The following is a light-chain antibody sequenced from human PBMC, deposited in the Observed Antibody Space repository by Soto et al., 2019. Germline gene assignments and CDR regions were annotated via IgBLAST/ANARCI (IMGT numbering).Light chain of an antibody. CDR2: ETS. CDR3: QQRWHWPSTT. CDR1: QSVSSY. Sequence: EIGLTHCPATLSLSPGERATLSCRSIQSVSSYLAWYQQKPGLPPRLLIYETSNRVIGIPARFSGSGSGKDFTLTISSLEPEDLGVYYCQQRWHWPSTTFGQGTRMEIK. V-gene: IGKV3-11*01. J-gene: IGKJ5*01.